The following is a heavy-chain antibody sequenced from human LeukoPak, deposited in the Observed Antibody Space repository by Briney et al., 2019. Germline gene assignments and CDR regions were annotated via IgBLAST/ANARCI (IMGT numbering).Heavy chain of an antibody. Sequence: GGSLRLSCAASGFTVSSYAMSWVRQAPWKWLEWVSAIRGSGGSTYYADSVKGRFTISRDNSKNTLYLQMNSLRAEDTAVYYCAKREYSSSEFDYWGQGTLVTVSS. J-gene: IGHJ4*02. V-gene: IGHV3-23*01. CDR3: AKREYSSSEFDY. CDR2: IRGSGGST. D-gene: IGHD6-6*01. CDR1: GFTVSSYA.